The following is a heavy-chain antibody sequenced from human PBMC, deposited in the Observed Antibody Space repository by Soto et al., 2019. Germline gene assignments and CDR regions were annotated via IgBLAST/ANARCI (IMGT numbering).Heavy chain of an antibody. CDR3: ASMDGDYNYYGLDV. CDR2: FFSDAER. V-gene: IGHV2-26*01. J-gene: IGHJ6*02. D-gene: IGHD4-17*01. CDR1: GFSLTNGRMG. Sequence: QVTLKESGPVLVKPTATLTLTCSVSGFSLTNGRMGVSWIRQPPGKALEWLAHFFSDAERSYSTSMQRRLNMYKDSSGSQVVLTMTNMAPADTATYFCASMDGDYNYYGLDVWGHGIAVTVSS.